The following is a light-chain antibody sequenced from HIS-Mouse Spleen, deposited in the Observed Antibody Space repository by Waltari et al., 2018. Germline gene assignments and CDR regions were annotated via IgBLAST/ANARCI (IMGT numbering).Light chain of an antibody. Sequence: DIQMTQSPSTLSASVGDRVTITCRASQCISRWLGGYQQKPGKSPKILIYKVSSLESGVPSRFSGSGSGTEFTLTISSLQPDDFATYYCQQYNSYSPITFGQGTRLEIK. CDR1: QCISRW. J-gene: IGKJ5*01. CDR2: KVS. CDR3: QQYNSYSPIT. V-gene: IGKV1-5*03.